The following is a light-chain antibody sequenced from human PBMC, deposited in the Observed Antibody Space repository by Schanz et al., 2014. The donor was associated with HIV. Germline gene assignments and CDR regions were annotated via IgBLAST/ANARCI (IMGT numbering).Light chain of an antibody. CDR2: DAS. Sequence: IQMTQSPSSLSASVGDRVTITCRASQSISSYLNWYQQKPGKAPKALIYDASNLETGVPSRFSGSGSGTDFTFTISSLQPEDIGTYYCQQYDNVPLTFGGGTKVEIK. V-gene: IGKV1-33*01. CDR1: QSISSY. J-gene: IGKJ4*01. CDR3: QQYDNVPLT.